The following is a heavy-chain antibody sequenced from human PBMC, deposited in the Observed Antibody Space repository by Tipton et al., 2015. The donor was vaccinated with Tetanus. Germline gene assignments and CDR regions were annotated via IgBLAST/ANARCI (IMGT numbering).Heavy chain of an antibody. CDR2: IYSGGST. Sequence: TLSLTCAVYGGSFSNYFWRWIRQPPGKGLEWIGRIYSGGSTNYNPSLKSRVTMSMDTSKNQFSLKLNSVTVADTAVYFCARVLRYSTRGGWDDAFDIWGQGTMVTVSS. CDR1: GGSFSNYF. CDR3: ARVLRYSTRGGWDDAFDI. J-gene: IGHJ3*02. V-gene: IGHV4-59*10. D-gene: IGHD2-8*02.